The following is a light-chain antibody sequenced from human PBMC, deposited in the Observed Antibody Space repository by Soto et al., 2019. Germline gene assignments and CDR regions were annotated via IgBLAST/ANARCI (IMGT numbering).Light chain of an antibody. J-gene: IGKJ3*01. V-gene: IGKV1-27*01. CDR1: QGISSY. CDR2: AAS. Sequence: DIQLTQSPSSLSASVGDRVAITCRASQGISSYLAWYQHNPGKVPKLLIYAASTFQSGVPSRFSGSGSGTDFTLTITSLQPDDVATYYWQKYNSAPFAFGPGTKVDIK. CDR3: QKYNSAPFA.